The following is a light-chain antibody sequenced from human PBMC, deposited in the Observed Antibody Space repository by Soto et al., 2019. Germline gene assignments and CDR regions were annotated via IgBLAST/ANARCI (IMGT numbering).Light chain of an antibody. CDR3: QQSYSTPRT. CDR1: QSISSY. J-gene: IGKJ3*01. CDR2: AAS. V-gene: IGKV1-39*01. Sequence: DIQMTQSPSSLSASVGDRVTITCRASQSISSYLNWYQQKPGKAPKLLIYAASSLQSGVPSRFSGSGTGTDFTLTISSLQPDDFAAYYCQQSYSTPRTFGLGTKVDIK.